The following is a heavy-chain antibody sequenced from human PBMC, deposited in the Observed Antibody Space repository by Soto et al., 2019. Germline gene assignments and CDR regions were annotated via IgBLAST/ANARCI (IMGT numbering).Heavy chain of an antibody. V-gene: IGHV4-31*03. CDR3: ASSGAREGDWFDP. CDR2: VYYSGIT. CDR1: GGSIRRRGYY. Sequence: QVQLQESGPGLVKPSQTLSLTCTVSGGSIRRRGYYWSWIRHHPGEGLEWIGFVYYSGITDYNPSLTSRVTISADTSKNHFSLKPTSVTAADTAVYYCASSGAREGDWFDPWGQGTLVTVSS. D-gene: IGHD3-16*01. J-gene: IGHJ5*02.